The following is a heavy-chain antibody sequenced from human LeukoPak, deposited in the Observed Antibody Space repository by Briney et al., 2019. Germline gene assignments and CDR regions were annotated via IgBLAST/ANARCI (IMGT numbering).Heavy chain of an antibody. J-gene: IGHJ4*02. V-gene: IGHV3-33*01. CDR3: ARGGYYDILTGYYFDY. Sequence: GGSPRLSCAASGFTFSSDGMHWVRQAPGKGLEWVAVIWYDGSNKYYADSVKGRFTISRDNSKDTLYLQMNSLRAEDTAVYYCARGGYYDILTGYYFDYWGQGTLVTVSS. D-gene: IGHD3-9*01. CDR2: IWYDGSNK. CDR1: GFTFSSDG.